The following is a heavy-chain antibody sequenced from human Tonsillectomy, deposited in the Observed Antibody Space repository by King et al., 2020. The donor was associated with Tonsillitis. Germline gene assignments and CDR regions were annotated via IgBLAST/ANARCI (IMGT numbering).Heavy chain of an antibody. CDR3: AKAGWLEYHHYYYGMDV. Sequence: VQLVESGGGVVQPGRSLRLSCAASGFTFSSYGMHWVRQAPGKGLEWVAVISYDGSNKYYADSVKGRFTISRDNSKNTLYLQMNSLRAEDTAVYYCAKAGWLEYHHYYYGMDVWGQGTTVTVSS. D-gene: IGHD6-19*01. J-gene: IGHJ6*02. V-gene: IGHV3-30*18. CDR1: GFTFSSYG. CDR2: ISYDGSNK.